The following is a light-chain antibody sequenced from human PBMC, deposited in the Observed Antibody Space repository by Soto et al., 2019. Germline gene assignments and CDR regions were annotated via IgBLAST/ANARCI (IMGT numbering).Light chain of an antibody. J-gene: IGKJ2*01. CDR1: QSVSSN. CDR3: QQYNNWPRGYT. Sequence: EIVMTQSPATLSVSPGERATLSCRASQSVSSNLAWYQQKPGQAPRLLIYGASTRATGIPARFSGSGSGTEFTLTISSLQSEECAVYYCQQYNNWPRGYTFGQGTKLEIK. CDR2: GAS. V-gene: IGKV3-15*01.